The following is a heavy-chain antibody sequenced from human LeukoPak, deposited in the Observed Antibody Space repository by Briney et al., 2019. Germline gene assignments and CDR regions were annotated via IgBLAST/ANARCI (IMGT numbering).Heavy chain of an antibody. Sequence: PGGSLRLSCAASGFTFSSYTMQWVRQAPGKGLEWVSSISSSSTYIYYADSVKGRFTISRDNAKNSLYLQMNSLRAEDTAVYYCARDRLDKFDPWGQGTLVTVSS. CDR3: ARDRLDKFDP. D-gene: IGHD1-1*01. CDR2: ISSSSTYI. V-gene: IGHV3-21*01. J-gene: IGHJ5*02. CDR1: GFTFSSYT.